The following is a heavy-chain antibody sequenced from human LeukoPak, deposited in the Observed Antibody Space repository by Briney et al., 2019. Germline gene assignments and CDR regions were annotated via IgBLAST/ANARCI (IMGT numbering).Heavy chain of an antibody. CDR1: GFTFSYFW. D-gene: IGHD1-26*01. V-gene: IGHV3-7*05. J-gene: IGHJ4*02. CDR2: INLDGTER. Sequence: GGSLRLSCAASGFTFSYFWMSWVRQAPGKGLEWVANINLDGTERHYVDSVKGRFTISRDNARKSLYLQMNILRDEDTAVYYCARDNVGATPFDYWGQGTLVTVSS. CDR3: ARDNVGATPFDY.